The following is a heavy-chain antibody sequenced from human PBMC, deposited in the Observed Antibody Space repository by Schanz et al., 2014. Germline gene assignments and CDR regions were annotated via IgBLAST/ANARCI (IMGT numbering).Heavy chain of an antibody. Sequence: DVQLLESGGGLVQPGGSLRLSCAASGFTFTNYAMSWVRQAPGKGLEWVSLISASGGDTYYADSVKGRFTISRDNSKNTLYLQMNSLRAEDTAVYYCAKVRYSSGWRGDYFDEWGQGTLVTVAS. V-gene: IGHV3-23*01. CDR1: GFTFTNYA. CDR2: ISASGGDT. J-gene: IGHJ4*02. CDR3: AKVRYSSGWRGDYFDE. D-gene: IGHD6-25*01.